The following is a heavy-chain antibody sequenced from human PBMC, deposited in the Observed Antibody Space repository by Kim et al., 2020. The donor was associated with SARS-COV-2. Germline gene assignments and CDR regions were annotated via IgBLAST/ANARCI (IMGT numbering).Heavy chain of an antibody. CDR1: GFTFSDYY. V-gene: IGHV3-11*04. CDR2: ISSSGSTI. Sequence: GGSLRLSCAASGFTFSDYYMSWIRQAPGKGLEWVSYISSSGSTIYYADSVKGRFTISRDNAKNSLYLQMNSLRAEDTAVYYCARDQRAYYYGSGSHPYYYGMDVWGQGTTVTVSS. J-gene: IGHJ6*02. CDR3: ARDQRAYYYGSGSHPYYYGMDV. D-gene: IGHD3-10*01.